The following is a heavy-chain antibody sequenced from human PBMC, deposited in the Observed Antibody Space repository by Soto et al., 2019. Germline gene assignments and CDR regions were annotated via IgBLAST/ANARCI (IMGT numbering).Heavy chain of an antibody. V-gene: IGHV4-59*01. CDR3: ARDGYDGSGSPYPAY. Sequence: SETLSLTCSVSGGSMSEYFLSWIRQSPGKGLEWIGYIYYLGSTDYNPSLKSRVTISVDTSKRQFSLRLTSVTAADTAVYYCARDGYDGSGSPYPAYWGPGAQVTVSS. D-gene: IGHD3-10*01. CDR2: IYYLGST. J-gene: IGHJ4*02. CDR1: GGSMSEYF.